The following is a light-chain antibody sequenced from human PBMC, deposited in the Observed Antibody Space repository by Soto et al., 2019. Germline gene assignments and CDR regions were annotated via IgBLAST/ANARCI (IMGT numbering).Light chain of an antibody. V-gene: IGKV3-20*01. CDR2: AIS. CDR1: ESVSSN. Sequence: EIIMTQSPATLSVSPGERATLSCRASESVSSNLAWYQQKPGQGPRLLIYAISTRATGVPDRFSGSGSGTDFTLTISRLEPEDFAMYYCQQYGTSRWTFAQGTKV. J-gene: IGKJ1*01. CDR3: QQYGTSRWT.